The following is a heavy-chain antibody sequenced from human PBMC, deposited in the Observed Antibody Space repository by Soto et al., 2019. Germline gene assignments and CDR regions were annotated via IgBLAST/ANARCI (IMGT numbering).Heavy chain of an antibody. CDR1: GVSISSGADY. J-gene: IGHJ4*02. CDR3: ARFAYRSGWNFDY. Sequence: PSETLSLTCSVSGVSISSGADYWSWIRQRPGKGLEWIGSIYSSGSSSYNPALKSRLTISLDTSKNQFPLKLTSVTAADTAVYYCARFAYRSGWNFDYRGRGTLVTVSS. D-gene: IGHD6-19*01. V-gene: IGHV4-31*03. CDR2: IYSSGSS.